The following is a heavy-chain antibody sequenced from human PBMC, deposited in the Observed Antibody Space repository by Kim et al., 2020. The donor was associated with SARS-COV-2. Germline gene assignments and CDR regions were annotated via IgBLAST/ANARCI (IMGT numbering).Heavy chain of an antibody. Sequence: GGSLRRSCAASGFTFSSYGMHWVRQAPGKGLEWVAVISYDGSNKNYVDSAKGRFTISRDNSKNTLYLQMNSLRAEDTAVYYCARDIASYSSGWIYYYYGMDVWGQGTTVTVSS. CDR2: ISYDGSNK. V-gene: IGHV3-30*04. CDR3: ARDIASYSSGWIYYYYGMDV. CDR1: GFTFSSYG. J-gene: IGHJ6*02. D-gene: IGHD6-19*01.